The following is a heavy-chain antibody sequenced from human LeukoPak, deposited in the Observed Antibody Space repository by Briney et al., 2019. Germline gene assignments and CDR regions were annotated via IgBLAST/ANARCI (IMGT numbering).Heavy chain of an antibody. CDR3: AKDRSSSWSFDY. CDR1: GFTFRSYG. J-gene: IGHJ4*02. Sequence: AGGSLRLSCAASGFTFRSYGMHWVRQAPGKGLEWVAVISYDGSTIYYADSVRGRFTISRDNSKNTLYLQMNSLRAEDTAVYYCAKDRSSSWSFDYWGQGTLVTVSS. CDR2: ISYDGSTI. V-gene: IGHV3-30*18. D-gene: IGHD6-13*01.